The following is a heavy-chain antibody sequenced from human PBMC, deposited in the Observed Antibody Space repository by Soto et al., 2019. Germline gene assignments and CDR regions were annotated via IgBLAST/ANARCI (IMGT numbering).Heavy chain of an antibody. Sequence: SLRLSCAASGFTFSSYGMHWVRQAPGKGLEWVAVIWYDGSNKYYADSVKGRFTISRDNSKNTLYLQMNSLRAEDTAVYYCARAPGHDFWSGYLVSYGMDVWGQGTTVTVSS. V-gene: IGHV3-33*01. J-gene: IGHJ6*02. CDR1: GFTFSSYG. CDR3: ARAPGHDFWSGYLVSYGMDV. CDR2: IWYDGSNK. D-gene: IGHD3-3*01.